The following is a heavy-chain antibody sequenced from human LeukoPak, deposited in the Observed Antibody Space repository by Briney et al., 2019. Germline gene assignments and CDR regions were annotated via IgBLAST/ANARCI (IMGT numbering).Heavy chain of an antibody. CDR2: INPNSGGT. V-gene: IGHV1-2*02. D-gene: IGHD2-2*01. CDR3: ARAVTQLLYYFDY. CDR1: GYTFTGYF. Sequence: ASVKVSCKASGYTFTGYFMHWVRQAPGQGLEWMGWINPNSGGTNYAQKFQGRVTMTRDTSISTAYMELSRLRSDDTAVYYCARAVTQLLYYFDYWGQGTLVTVSS. J-gene: IGHJ4*02.